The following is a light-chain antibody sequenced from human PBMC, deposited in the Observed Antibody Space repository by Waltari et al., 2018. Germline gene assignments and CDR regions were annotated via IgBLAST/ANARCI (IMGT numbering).Light chain of an antibody. Sequence: EIVLTQSPGTLSLSPGDSATLPCRASQSIGTYLTWYQQRPGQAPRLLIYHASSRATGIPDRSSGSGSGTDFSLTINRLEPEDFAVYYCQMYVKLPVTFGQGTKVELK. J-gene: IGKJ1*01. CDR1: QSIGTY. CDR2: HAS. CDR3: QMYVKLPVT. V-gene: IGKV3-20*01.